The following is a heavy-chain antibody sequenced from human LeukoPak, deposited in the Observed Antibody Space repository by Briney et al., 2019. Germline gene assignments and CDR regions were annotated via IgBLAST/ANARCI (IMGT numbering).Heavy chain of an antibody. D-gene: IGHD2-2*01. CDR2: ISGSGGST. V-gene: IGHV3-23*01. J-gene: IGHJ4*02. CDR3: AKDLEWLGLPEVPAAPGGDY. Sequence: GGSLRLSCAASGFTFSSYAMSWVRQAPGKGLEWVSAISGSGGSTYYADSVKGRFTISRDNSKNTLYLQMNSLRAEDTAVYYCAKDLEWLGLPEVPAAPGGDYWGQGTLVTVSS. CDR1: GFTFSSYA.